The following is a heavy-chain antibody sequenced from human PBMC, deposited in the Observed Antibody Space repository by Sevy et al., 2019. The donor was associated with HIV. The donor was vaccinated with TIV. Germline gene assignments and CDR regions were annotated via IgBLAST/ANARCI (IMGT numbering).Heavy chain of an antibody. CDR3: AKTQWLLIDVFDF. D-gene: IGHD6-19*01. V-gene: IGHV3-7*01. CDR2: IKKDGSQE. Sequence: GESLKISCAASGFTFSNYWMSWVRQAPGKGLEWVGNIKKDGSQELYVDSVKGRFTISRDNAQNSLFLQMNSLKAEDTALYYCAKTQWLLIDVFDFWGHGTMVTVSS. J-gene: IGHJ3*01. CDR1: GFTFSNYW.